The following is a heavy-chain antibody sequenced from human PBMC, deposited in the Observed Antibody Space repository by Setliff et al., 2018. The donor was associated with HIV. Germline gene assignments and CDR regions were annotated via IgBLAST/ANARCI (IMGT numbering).Heavy chain of an antibody. D-gene: IGHD3-9*01. Sequence: SETLSLTCTVSGGSIGSRSYHWGWIRQPPGKGLAWIGNIFYSGITNYNPSLKSRVSISVDTSKNQFSLTLSSVTATDTAIYYCARLRPRSDILTGGAGRYYFDFWGQGTLVTVSS. CDR1: GGSIGSRSYH. CDR3: ARLRPRSDILTGGAGRYYFDF. V-gene: IGHV4-39*01. CDR2: IFYSGIT. J-gene: IGHJ4*02.